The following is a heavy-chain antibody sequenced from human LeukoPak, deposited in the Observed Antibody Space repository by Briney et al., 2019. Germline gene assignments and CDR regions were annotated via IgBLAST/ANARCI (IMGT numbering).Heavy chain of an antibody. CDR3: ASSYYYGSSGYSYFDN. J-gene: IGHJ4*02. Sequence: GGSLRLSCAASGFTFSSYAMHWVRQAPGKGLEWVANIKKDGSEKYYVDSVKGRFTIPRDNAKNSLYLQMNSLRAEDTAVYYCASSYYYGSSGYSYFDNWGQGTLVTVSS. V-gene: IGHV3-7*03. D-gene: IGHD3-22*01. CDR1: GFTFSSYA. CDR2: IKKDGSEK.